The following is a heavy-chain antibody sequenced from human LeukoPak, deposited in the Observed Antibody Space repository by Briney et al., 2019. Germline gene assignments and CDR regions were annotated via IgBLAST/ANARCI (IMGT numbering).Heavy chain of an antibody. Sequence: ASVKVSCKASGYTFTSYYMHWVRQAPGQGLEWMGIINPSGGSTSYAQKFQGRVTMTRDMSTSTVYMELSSLRSEDTAVYYCARATGDRAVIVQNDAFDIWGQGTMVIVSS. D-gene: IGHD3-10*01. V-gene: IGHV1-46*01. CDR3: ARATGDRAVIVQNDAFDI. CDR2: INPSGGST. CDR1: GYTFTSYY. J-gene: IGHJ3*02.